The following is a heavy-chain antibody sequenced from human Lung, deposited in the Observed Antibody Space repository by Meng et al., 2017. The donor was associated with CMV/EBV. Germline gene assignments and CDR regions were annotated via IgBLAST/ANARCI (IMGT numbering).Heavy chain of an antibody. CDR1: GDSITSHY. Sequence: SETXSPTCTVAGDSITSHYWTWNRQPPGKGLEWNGYVYYSGSTIYNPSLKRRLTISVDTSKNQFSLNLSSVTAADRAVYYCARDRSDGFDIWGQGTMVTVSS. CDR3: ARDRSDGFDI. CDR2: VYYSGST. V-gene: IGHV4-59*11. J-gene: IGHJ3*02.